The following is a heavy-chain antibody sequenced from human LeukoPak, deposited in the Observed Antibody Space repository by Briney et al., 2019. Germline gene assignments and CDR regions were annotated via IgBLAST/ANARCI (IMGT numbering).Heavy chain of an antibody. CDR3: ARGYSYGFIGY. J-gene: IGHJ4*02. Sequence: PSETLSLTCTVSGGSISSSSYYWGWIRRPPGKGLEWIGSIYYSGSTYYNPSLKSRVTISVDTSKNQFSLKLSSVTAADTAVYYCARGYSYGFIGYWGQGTLVTVSS. CDR1: GGSISSSSYY. CDR2: IYYSGST. D-gene: IGHD5-18*01. V-gene: IGHV4-39*01.